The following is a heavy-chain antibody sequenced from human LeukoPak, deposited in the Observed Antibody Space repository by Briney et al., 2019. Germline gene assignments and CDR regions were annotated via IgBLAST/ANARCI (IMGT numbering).Heavy chain of an antibody. D-gene: IGHD3-16*02. Sequence: HPGESPRLSCAASGFTFSSYAMSWVRQAPGKGLEWVSAISGSGGSTYYADSVKGRFTISRDNSKNTLYLQMNSLRAEDTAVYYCAKFAITFGGVIAPFDYWGQGTLVTVSS. J-gene: IGHJ4*02. CDR1: GFTFSSYA. V-gene: IGHV3-23*01. CDR3: AKFAITFGGVIAPFDY. CDR2: ISGSGGST.